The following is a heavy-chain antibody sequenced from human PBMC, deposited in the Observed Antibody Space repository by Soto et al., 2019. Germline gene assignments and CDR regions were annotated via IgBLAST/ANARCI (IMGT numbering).Heavy chain of an antibody. D-gene: IGHD6-19*01. CDR2: IRSSGTYI. Sequence: PGGSLRLSCAASGFTFTSYTMNWVRQAPGKGLEWVSSIRSSGTYIYYADSVKGRFAISGDNAKNSLYLQMNYLRAEDTAVYYCARDLTQRLDRHDAFDTWGQGTMVTVSS. J-gene: IGHJ3*02. CDR1: GFTFTSYT. V-gene: IGHV3-21*01. CDR3: ARDLTQRLDRHDAFDT.